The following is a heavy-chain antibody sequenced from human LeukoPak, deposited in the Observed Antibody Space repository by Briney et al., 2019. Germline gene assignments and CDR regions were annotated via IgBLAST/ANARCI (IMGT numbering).Heavy chain of an antibody. Sequence: ASVKVSCKASGYTFTSYGISWVRQAPGKGGEGMGWISAYNGNKNYAQKLQGRVTMTTDTSTSTAYMELRSLRSDDTAVYYCARYIVLMVYASEGFDYWGQGTLVTVSS. CDR3: ARYIVLMVYASEGFDY. CDR1: GYTFTSYG. J-gene: IGHJ4*02. CDR2: ISAYNGNK. V-gene: IGHV1-18*01. D-gene: IGHD2-8*01.